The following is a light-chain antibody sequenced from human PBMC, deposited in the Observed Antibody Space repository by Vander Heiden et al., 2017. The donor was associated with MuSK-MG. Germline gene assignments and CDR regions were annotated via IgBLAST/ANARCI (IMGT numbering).Light chain of an antibody. CDR3: QQYGSSPLT. Sequence: IVLTQSPGTLSWTAGQKPTLSCRARHGVRSRYLACCQQKPGQAPRLIIYGASSRATGIADRFSGSGCGTDFTLTISRLEPEDFAVYDCQQYGSSPLTFGGGTKVEIK. J-gene: IGKJ4*01. CDR2: GAS. V-gene: IGKV3-20*01. CDR1: HGVRSRY.